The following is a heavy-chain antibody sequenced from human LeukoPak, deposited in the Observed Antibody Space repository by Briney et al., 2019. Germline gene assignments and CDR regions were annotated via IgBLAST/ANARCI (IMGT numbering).Heavy chain of an antibody. V-gene: IGHV4-59*01. CDR3: ARARDYGDYGVDY. CDR2: IYYSGST. CDR1: GGSISSYY. D-gene: IGHD4-17*01. J-gene: IGHJ4*02. Sequence: PSETLSLTCTVSGGSISSYYWSWIRQPPGKGLEWIGYIYYSGSTNYNPSLKSRATISVDTSKNQFSLKLSSVTAADTAVYYCARARDYGDYGVDYWGQGTLVTVSS.